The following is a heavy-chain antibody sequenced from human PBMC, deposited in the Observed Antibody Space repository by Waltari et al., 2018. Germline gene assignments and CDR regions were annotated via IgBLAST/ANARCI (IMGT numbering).Heavy chain of an antibody. D-gene: IGHD5-12*01. Sequence: EVKLVESGGGLVHPGGSLRLSCAASGSPFSSYWMGWGRQAPGKWLEWVANRKQDGREEYYVDSVKGRFTISRDNAKNSLYLKMSSLRAEDTAVYYCARLNSGYEGFDYWGQGTLVTVSS. CDR3: ARLNSGYEGFDY. J-gene: IGHJ4*02. CDR2: RKQDGREE. CDR1: GSPFSSYW. V-gene: IGHV3-7*01.